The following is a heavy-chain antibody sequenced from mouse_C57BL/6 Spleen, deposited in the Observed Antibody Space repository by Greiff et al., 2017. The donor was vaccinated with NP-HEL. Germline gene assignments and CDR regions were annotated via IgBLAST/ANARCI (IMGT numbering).Heavy chain of an antibody. D-gene: IGHD1-1*01. Sequence: EVQLQQSGPELVKPGASVKISCKASGYSFTGYYMNWVKQSPEKSLEWIGEINPSTGGTTSNQKFKAKATLTVDKSSSTAYMQLKSLTSEDSAVYYCARGYSGSSYVIDYWGQGTTLTVSS. V-gene: IGHV1-42*01. CDR3: ARGYSGSSYVIDY. CDR1: GYSFTGYY. J-gene: IGHJ2*01. CDR2: INPSTGGT.